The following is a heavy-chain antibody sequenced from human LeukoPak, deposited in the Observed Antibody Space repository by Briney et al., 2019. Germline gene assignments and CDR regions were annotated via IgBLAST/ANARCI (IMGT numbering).Heavy chain of an antibody. CDR2: ISSSGSTI. V-gene: IGHV3-48*03. Sequence: GGSLRLSCAASGFTFSSYEMNWVRQAPGKGLEWVSYISSSGSTIYYTDSVKGRFTISRDNAKNSLYLQMNSLRAEDTAVYYCAKDRAMTSGWYTNFDYWGQGTLVTVSS. CDR1: GFTFSSYE. J-gene: IGHJ4*02. CDR3: AKDRAMTSGWYTNFDY. D-gene: IGHD6-19*01.